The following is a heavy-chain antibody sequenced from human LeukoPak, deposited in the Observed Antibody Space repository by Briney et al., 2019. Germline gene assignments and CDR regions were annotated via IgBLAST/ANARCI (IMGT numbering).Heavy chain of an antibody. CDR1: GYTFTSYD. CDR2: MNPNSGNT. J-gene: IGHJ6*03. V-gene: IGHV1-8*03. D-gene: IGHD3-3*01. CDR3: ARMNYDFWSGTSHYYMDV. Sequence: ASVKVSCKASGYTFTSYDINWVRQATGQGLEWMGWMNPNSGNTGYAQKFQGRVTITRNTSISTAYMELSSLRSEDTAVYYCARMNYDFWSGTSHYYMDVWGEGTTVTVSS.